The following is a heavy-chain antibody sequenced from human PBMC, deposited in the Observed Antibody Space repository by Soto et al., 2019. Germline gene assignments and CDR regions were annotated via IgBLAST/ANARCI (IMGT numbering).Heavy chain of an antibody. V-gene: IGHV3-30*18. CDR3: TKGCGRGFDMCGS. CDR1: GFIFNKYG. CDR2: ISEDGSSK. J-gene: IGHJ4*02. Sequence: QVQVVESGGGVAQPGRSLRLSCTVSGFIFNKYGMHWVRQAPGKGLEWVAGISEDGSSKYYADSVKGRFTISRDNSKNTLYLQMNRLRAEDTAVYYCTKGCGRGFDMCGSWGQGTLVTVSS. D-gene: IGHD5-12*01.